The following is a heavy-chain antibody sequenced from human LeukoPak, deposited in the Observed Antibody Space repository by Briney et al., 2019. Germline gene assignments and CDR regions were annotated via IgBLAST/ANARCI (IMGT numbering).Heavy chain of an antibody. CDR1: GFTFDDYA. CDR2: ISGDGGST. D-gene: IGHD5-18*01. V-gene: IGHV3-43D*03. Sequence: GALRLSCAASGFTFDDYAMHWVRQAPGKGLEWVSVISGDGGSTYYADSVKGRFTISRDSSKNSLYLQMNSLRAEDTALYYCAKGAQRGYTYGYHLIDYWGQGTLVTVSS. CDR3: AKGAQRGYTYGYHLIDY. J-gene: IGHJ4*02.